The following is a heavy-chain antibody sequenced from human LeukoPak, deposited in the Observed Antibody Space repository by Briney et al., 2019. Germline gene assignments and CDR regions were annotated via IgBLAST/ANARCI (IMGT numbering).Heavy chain of an antibody. J-gene: IGHJ4*02. CDR2: ISYEGSNK. CDR3: AKGHNYELDY. D-gene: IGHD3-22*01. V-gene: IGHV3-30*18. CDR1: GFTFSSYA. Sequence: GGSLRLSCAASGFTFSSYAMHWVRQAPGKGLEWVAVISYEGSNKYYADSVKGRFTISRDNSKNTLYLEMNSLRPEDTAVYFCAKGHNYELDYWGQGTQVTVSS.